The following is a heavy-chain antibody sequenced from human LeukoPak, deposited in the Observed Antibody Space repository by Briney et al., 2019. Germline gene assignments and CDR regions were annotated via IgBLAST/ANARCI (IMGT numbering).Heavy chain of an antibody. CDR3: ARAPKTYSGNYFAN. CDR1: GYTFTSYG. D-gene: IGHD1-26*01. Sequence: ASVKVSSKASGYTFTSYGISWVRQAPGQGLEWMGWISAYNGNTNYAQKLQDRVTMTTDTSTSTAYMELRSLRSDDTAVYYCARAPKTYSGNYFANWGQGTLVTVSS. CDR2: ISAYNGNT. J-gene: IGHJ4*02. V-gene: IGHV1-18*01.